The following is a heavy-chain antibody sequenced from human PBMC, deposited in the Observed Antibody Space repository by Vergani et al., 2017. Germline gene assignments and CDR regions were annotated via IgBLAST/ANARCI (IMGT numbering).Heavy chain of an antibody. J-gene: IGHJ4*02. Sequence: QVQLQESGPGLVKPSQTLSLTCTVSGGSISSGGYYWNWIRQHPGKGLEWIGYIYYTGNTYYNPSLKSRVTISLDTSKNQLSLKLSSVTAADTAVYYCAGMPPGWHAYYFDYWGQGTLVTVSS. V-gene: IGHV4-31*03. CDR1: GGSISSGGYY. CDR3: AGMPPGWHAYYFDY. D-gene: IGHD5-24*01. CDR2: IYYTGNT.